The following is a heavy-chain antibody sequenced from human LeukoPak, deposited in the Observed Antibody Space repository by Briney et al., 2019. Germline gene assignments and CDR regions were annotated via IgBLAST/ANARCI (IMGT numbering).Heavy chain of an antibody. CDR2: ISDRGTYI. J-gene: IGHJ1*01. D-gene: IGHD6-6*01. V-gene: IGHV3-21*01. Sequence: PGGSLRLSCTASGFTFSTYSMNWVRQAPGKGLEWVASISDRGTYIYYADSVKGRFTISRDNAKNSLYLQMNSLRAEDTAVYYCARDLTSSSTAYFQHWGQGTLVTVSS. CDR1: GFTFSTYS. CDR3: ARDLTSSSTAYFQH.